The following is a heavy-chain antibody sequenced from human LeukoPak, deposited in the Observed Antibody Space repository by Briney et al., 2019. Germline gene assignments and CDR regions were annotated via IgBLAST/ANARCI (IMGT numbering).Heavy chain of an antibody. CDR3: ARVSLGSYGSQHYYYYGMDV. J-gene: IGHJ6*02. CDR2: IIPIFGTA. Sequence: SVKVSCKASGYTFTSYYMHWVRQAPGQGLEWMGGIIPIFGTANYAQKFQGRVTITADESTSTAYMELSSLRSEDTAVYYCARVSLGSYGSQHYYYYGMDVWGQGTTVTVSS. CDR1: GYTFTSYY. V-gene: IGHV1-69*13. D-gene: IGHD1-26*01.